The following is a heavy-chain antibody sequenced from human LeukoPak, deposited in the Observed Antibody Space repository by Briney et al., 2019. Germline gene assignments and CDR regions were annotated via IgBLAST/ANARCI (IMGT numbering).Heavy chain of an antibody. CDR2: IYYSGST. V-gene: IGHV4-30-4*08. CDR3: AITHSDYEYYFDY. Sequence: PSETLSLTCSVSGGSISSGDYYWSWIRRPPGKGLEWIGYIYYSGSTYYSPSLKSRVTISVDTSKNQFSLKLSSVTAADTAVYYCAITHSDYEYYFDYWGQGTLVTVSS. D-gene: IGHD5-12*01. J-gene: IGHJ4*02. CDR1: GGSISSGDYY.